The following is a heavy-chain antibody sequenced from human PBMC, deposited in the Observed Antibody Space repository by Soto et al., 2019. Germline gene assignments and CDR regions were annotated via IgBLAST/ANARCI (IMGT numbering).Heavy chain of an antibody. CDR3: TCYSSSSVYYYRLDV. CDR1: GFTFDDYA. J-gene: IGHJ6*04. V-gene: IGHV3-49*04. Sequence: SLRLSCTASGFTFDDYAMSWVRQAPGKGLEWVGSIRSKAYGGTTEYAASVKGRFTISRDDSKSIAYLQMNSLKTEDTAVYYCTCYSSSSVYYYRLDVWGKGIKGTVSS. D-gene: IGHD6-6*01. CDR2: IRSKAYGGTT.